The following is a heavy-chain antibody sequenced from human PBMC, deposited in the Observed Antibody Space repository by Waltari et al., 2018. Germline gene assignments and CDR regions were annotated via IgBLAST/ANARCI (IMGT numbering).Heavy chain of an antibody. J-gene: IGHJ4*02. CDR2: INSDGSST. V-gene: IGHV3-74*01. CDR3: ARARSAARQYFDY. Sequence: EVQLVESGGGLVQPGGSLRLSCAASGFTLRSYWMHWVRQAPGKGLVCVSRINSDGSSTSYADSVKGRFTISRDNAKNTLYLQMNSLRAEDTAVYYCARARSAARQYFDYWGQGTLVTVSS. CDR1: GFTLRSYW. D-gene: IGHD6-6*01.